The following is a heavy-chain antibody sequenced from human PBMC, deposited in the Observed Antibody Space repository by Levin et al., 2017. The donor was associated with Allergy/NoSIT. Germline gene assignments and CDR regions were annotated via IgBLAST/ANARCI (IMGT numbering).Heavy chain of an antibody. D-gene: IGHD1-1*01. CDR1: GFTFDDYA. Sequence: GGSLRLSCAASGFTFDDYAMHWVRQAPGKGLEWVSGISWNSGSIGYADSVKGRFTISRDNAKNSLYLQMNSLRAEDTALYYCAKEGVNGGYDYWGQGTLVTVSS. J-gene: IGHJ4*02. CDR3: AKEGVNGGYDY. V-gene: IGHV3-9*01. CDR2: ISWNSGSI.